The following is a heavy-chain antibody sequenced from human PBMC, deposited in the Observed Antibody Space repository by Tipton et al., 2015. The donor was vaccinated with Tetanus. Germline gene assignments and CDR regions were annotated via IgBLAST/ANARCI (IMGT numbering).Heavy chain of an antibody. J-gene: IGHJ3*01. V-gene: IGHV4-39*07. D-gene: IGHD3-10*01. Sequence: TLSLTCTVSDESISSSSYYWGWIRHNPGRGLAWIGEINHSGNTNHNPSLKSRVTLSVDTSKNQFSLKLNSVTAADTAMYYCARGGRSAYNNPLGAFDVWGRRTTVTISS. CDR1: DESISSSSYY. CDR3: ARGGRSAYNNPLGAFDV. CDR2: INHSGNT.